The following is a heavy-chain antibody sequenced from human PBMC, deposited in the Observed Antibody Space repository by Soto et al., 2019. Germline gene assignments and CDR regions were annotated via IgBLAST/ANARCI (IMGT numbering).Heavy chain of an antibody. CDR3: AREDCSGGSCYPDY. V-gene: IGHV3-48*01. CDR1: GFTFSSYS. D-gene: IGHD2-15*01. CDR2: ISSSSSTI. J-gene: IGHJ4*02. Sequence: EVQLVESGGGLVQPGGSLRLSCAASGFTFSSYSRNWVRQAPGKGLEWVSYISSSSSTIYYADSVKGRFTISRDNAKNSLYLQMNSLRAEDTAVYYCAREDCSGGSCYPDYWGQGTLVTVSS.